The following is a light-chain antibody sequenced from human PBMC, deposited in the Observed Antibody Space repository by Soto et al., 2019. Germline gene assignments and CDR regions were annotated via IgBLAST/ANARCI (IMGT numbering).Light chain of an antibody. Sequence: EIVMTQSPATLSASPGERATLSCRASQSVNSNLAWYQQKPGQAPRVLIYGASSRATGIPDRFSGSGSGADFTLTISRLEPEDFAVYYCQQYTTSPFTFGPGTKVDIK. J-gene: IGKJ3*01. CDR2: GAS. CDR1: QSVNSN. V-gene: IGKV3-20*01. CDR3: QQYTTSPFT.